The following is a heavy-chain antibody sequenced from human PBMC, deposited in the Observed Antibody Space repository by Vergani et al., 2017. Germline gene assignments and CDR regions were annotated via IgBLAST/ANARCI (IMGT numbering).Heavy chain of an antibody. V-gene: IGHV4-39*02. CDR3: ARDSGDILTGFIY. D-gene: IGHD3-9*01. CDR1: GGSISSSSYY. J-gene: IGHJ4*02. Sequence: QLQLQESGPGLVKPSETLSLTCTVSGGSISSSSYYWGWIRQPPGKGLEWIGSIYYSGSTYYNPSLKSRVTISVDTSKNQFSLKLSSVTAADTAVYYCARDSGDILTGFIYWGQGTLVTVSS. CDR2: IYYSGST.